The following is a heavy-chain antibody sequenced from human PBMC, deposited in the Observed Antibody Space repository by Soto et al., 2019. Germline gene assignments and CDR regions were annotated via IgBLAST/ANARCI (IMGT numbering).Heavy chain of an antibody. CDR1: GFTFSDYY. V-gene: IGHV3-11*01. J-gene: IGHJ3*02. D-gene: IGHD2-15*01. Sequence: GGSLRLSCAASGFTFSDYYMSWIRQAPGKGLEWVSYISSSGSTIYYTDSVKGRFTISRDNAKNSLYLQMNSLRAEDTAVYYCARPPRPGVVAATDAFDIWGQGTMVTVSS. CDR2: ISSSGSTI. CDR3: ARPPRPGVVAATDAFDI.